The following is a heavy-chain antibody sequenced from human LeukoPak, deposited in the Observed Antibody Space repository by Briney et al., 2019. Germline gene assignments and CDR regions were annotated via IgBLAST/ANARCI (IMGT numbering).Heavy chain of an antibody. CDR3: TRDSGTTGEVKFDP. J-gene: IGHJ5*02. CDR1: GGSISSYY. V-gene: IGHV4-4*07. CDR2: IYSSWTI. Sequence: PSETLSLTCSVSGGSISSYYWSWIRQPAGKGLEWIGRIYSSWTITYNPSLQSRVTMSVDTSNNEYSLKMSSVTTADTAVYYCTRDSGTTGEVKFDPWGQGTLVTVSS. D-gene: IGHD3-10*01.